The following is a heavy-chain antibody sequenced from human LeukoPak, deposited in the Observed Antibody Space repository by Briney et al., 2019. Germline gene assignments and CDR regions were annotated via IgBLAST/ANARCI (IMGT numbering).Heavy chain of an antibody. CDR2: IGTAGDT. Sequence: GGSLRLSCAASGFTFSSYDMHWVRQATGKGLEWVSAIGTAGDTYYPGSVKGRFTISRENAKNSLYLQMNSLRAGDTAVYYCALSLPYYYYMDVWGKGTTVTISS. V-gene: IGHV3-13*01. CDR1: GFTFSSYD. J-gene: IGHJ6*03. CDR3: ALSLPYYYYMDV.